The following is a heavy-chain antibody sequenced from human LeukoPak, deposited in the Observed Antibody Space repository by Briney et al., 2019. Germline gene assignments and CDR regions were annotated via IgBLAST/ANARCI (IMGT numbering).Heavy chain of an antibody. J-gene: IGHJ4*02. CDR1: GFTFDDYA. V-gene: IGHV3-9*01. CDR3: AKDLGNYYDTNAADY. D-gene: IGHD3-22*01. Sequence: GGSLRLSCAASGFTFDDYAMHWVRQVPGKGLERVSGISWNSDSLNYADSVRGRFTISRDNAKNSLYLQMNSLRAEDTALYYCAKDLGNYYDTNAADYWGQATLVTVSS. CDR2: ISWNSDSL.